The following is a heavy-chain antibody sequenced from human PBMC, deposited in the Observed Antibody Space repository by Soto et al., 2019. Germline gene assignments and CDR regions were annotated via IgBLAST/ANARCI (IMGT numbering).Heavy chain of an antibody. CDR1: GGSISSSSYY. Sequence: KPSETLSLTCTVSGGSISSSSYYWGWIRQPPGKGLEWIGSIYYSGSTYYNPSLKSRVTISVDTSKNQFSLKLSSVTAADTAVYYCARVVAASRVGDYWGQGTLVTVSS. V-gene: IGHV4-39*01. J-gene: IGHJ4*02. CDR2: IYYSGST. D-gene: IGHD2-15*01. CDR3: ARVVAASRVGDY.